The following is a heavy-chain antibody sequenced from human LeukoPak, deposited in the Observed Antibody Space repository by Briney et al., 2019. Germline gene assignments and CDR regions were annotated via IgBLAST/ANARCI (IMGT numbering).Heavy chain of an antibody. CDR1: GASMNGYF. V-gene: IGHV4-4*07. CDR2: IYSSGNT. J-gene: IGHJ4*02. D-gene: IGHD5-12*01. CDR3: ARWASGYSSREGFDY. Sequence: SETLSLTCTVSGASMNGYFWSWIRQPAGKGLEWIGRIYSSGNTNYNPSLKSRVIMSADMSKNQFSLNLKSVTAADTAVFYCARWASGYSSREGFDYWGQGALVIVSS.